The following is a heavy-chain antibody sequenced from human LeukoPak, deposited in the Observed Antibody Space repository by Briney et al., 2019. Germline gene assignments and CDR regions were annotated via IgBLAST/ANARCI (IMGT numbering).Heavy chain of an antibody. J-gene: IGHJ4*02. CDR1: GGSISSSSYY. CDR3: ARLDEGGATTYDY. D-gene: IGHD1-26*01. Sequence: SETLSLTCTVSGGSISSSSYYWGWIRQPPGKGLEWIGNIYYSGSTCYNPSLKSRVTISVDTSKNQFSLKLSSVTAADTAVYYCARLDEGGATTYDYWGQGTLVTVSS. V-gene: IGHV4-39*01. CDR2: IYYSGST.